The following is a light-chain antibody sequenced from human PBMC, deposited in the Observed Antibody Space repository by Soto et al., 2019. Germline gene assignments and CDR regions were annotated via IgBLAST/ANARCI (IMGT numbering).Light chain of an antibody. V-gene: IGLV3-25*02. CDR2: KDS. CDR3: QSSDDTGNSYL. J-gene: IGLJ1*01. Sequence: SYELTQTPSVSVSPGQTARITCSGDELSKQYVYWYQQKPGQAPVLVIYKDSERASGIPERFSASSSGTTVTLTISGVRAEDEADYYCQSSDDTGNSYLFGNGTKVTVL. CDR1: ELSKQY.